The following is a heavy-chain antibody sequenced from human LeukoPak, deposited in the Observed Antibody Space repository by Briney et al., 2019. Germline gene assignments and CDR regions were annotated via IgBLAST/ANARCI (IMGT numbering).Heavy chain of an antibody. CDR2: INKGGSFI. V-gene: IGHV3-21*01. CDR3: AREVLDIVEPGTNTIDY. Sequence: GGSLRLSCAAPGFTFSSYSMNWVRQAPGKGLEWVSAINKGGSFIKYADSVKGRFIVSRDNAKNLLFLQMNSLRVEDTALYFCAREVLDIVEPGTNTIDYWGQGTRVTVSS. D-gene: IGHD2-8*01. J-gene: IGHJ4*02. CDR1: GFTFSSYS.